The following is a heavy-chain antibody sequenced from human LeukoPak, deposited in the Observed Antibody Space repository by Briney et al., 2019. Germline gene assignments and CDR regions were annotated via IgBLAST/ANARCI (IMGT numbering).Heavy chain of an antibody. CDR3: AKAHIAAAGTRRGMDV. CDR2: ISGPGGKT. J-gene: IGHJ6*04. Sequence: PGGSLTLSCAASGFTFSSYAMSWVRQAPGKGLDWVSAISGPGGKTYYADSVKGRFTISRDNYKNTLYLQMNSLSAEDTAVYYCAKAHIAAAGTRRGMDVWGKGTTVTVSS. D-gene: IGHD6-13*01. V-gene: IGHV3-23*01. CDR1: GFTFSSYA.